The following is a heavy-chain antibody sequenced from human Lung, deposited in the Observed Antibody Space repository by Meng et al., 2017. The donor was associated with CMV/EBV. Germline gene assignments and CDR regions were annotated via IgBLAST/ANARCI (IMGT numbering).Heavy chain of an antibody. CDR2: ISSSSSTI. CDR1: GFTFSTYS. Sequence: GESLKISCVGSGFTFSTYSMIWVRQAPGQGLELVSYISSSSSTIYYGDSVKGRFTISRDNARNSIYLQMNSLRPEDTAVYYCARVRTYFDHSGYLDYWGQGTLVTVPS. D-gene: IGHD3-22*01. CDR3: ARVRTYFDHSGYLDY. J-gene: IGHJ4*02. V-gene: IGHV3-48*04.